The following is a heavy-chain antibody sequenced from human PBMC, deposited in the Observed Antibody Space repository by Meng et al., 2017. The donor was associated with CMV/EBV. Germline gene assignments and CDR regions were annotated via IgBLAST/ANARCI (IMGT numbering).Heavy chain of an antibody. CDR3: ARASVNIGYCSSTSCYLYYYYGMDV. J-gene: IGHJ6*02. CDR2: INHSGST. Sequence: GSLRLSCAVYGGSFSGYYWSWIRQPPGKGLEWIGEINHSGSTNYNPSLKSRVTISVDTSKNQFSLKLSSVTAADTAVYYCARASVNIGYCSSTSCYLYYYYGMDVWSQGTTVTVSS. D-gene: IGHD2-2*01. V-gene: IGHV4-34*01. CDR1: GGSFSGYY.